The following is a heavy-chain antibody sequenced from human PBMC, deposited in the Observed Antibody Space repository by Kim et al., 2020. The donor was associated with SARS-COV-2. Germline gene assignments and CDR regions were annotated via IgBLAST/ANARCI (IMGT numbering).Heavy chain of an antibody. D-gene: IGHD1-26*01. CDR1: GFTFSDHY. CDR2: SRNNARRYTT. Sequence: GGSLRLSCAASGFTFSDHYMDWVRQAPGKGLAWVGRSRNNARRYTTEYAASVKGRFTLSRDDSGNSLYLQMNSLKTEDTTVYYCAPPEHSNFDYRGQGTLGTVSS. CDR3: APPEHSNFDY. V-gene: IGHV3-72*01. J-gene: IGHJ4*02.